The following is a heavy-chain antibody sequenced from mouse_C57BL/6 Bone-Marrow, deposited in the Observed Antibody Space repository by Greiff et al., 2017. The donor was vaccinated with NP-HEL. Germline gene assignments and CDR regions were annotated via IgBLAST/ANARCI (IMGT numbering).Heavy chain of an antibody. CDR2: IDPETGGT. CDR3: TSPYYYGSSYAY. Sequence: VQLQQSGAELVRPGASVTLSCKASGYTFTDYEMHWVKQTPVHGLEWIGAIDPETGGTAYNQKFKGKAILTADKSSSTAYMELRSLTSEDSAVYYCTSPYYYGSSYAYWGQGTLVTVSA. J-gene: IGHJ3*01. CDR1: GYTFTDYE. D-gene: IGHD1-1*01. V-gene: IGHV1-15*01.